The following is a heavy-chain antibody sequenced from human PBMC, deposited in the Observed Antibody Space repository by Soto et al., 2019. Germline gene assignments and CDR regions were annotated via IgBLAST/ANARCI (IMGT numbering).Heavy chain of an antibody. CDR2: IIPIFGTA. D-gene: IGHD5-18*01. J-gene: IGHJ3*02. V-gene: IGHV1-69*13. CDR1: GGTFSSYA. CDR3: AREPEGHSYDTNAFDI. Sequence: SVKVSCKASGGTFSSYAISWVRQAPGQGLEWMGGIIPIFGTANYAQKFQGRVTITADESTSTAYMELSSLRSEDTAVYYCAREPEGHSYDTNAFDIWGQGTMVTVSS.